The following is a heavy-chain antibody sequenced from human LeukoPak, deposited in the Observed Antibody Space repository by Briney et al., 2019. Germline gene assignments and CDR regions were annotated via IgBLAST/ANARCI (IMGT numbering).Heavy chain of an antibody. Sequence: SQTLSLTCTVSGGPINSGGYYWRWIRQQPGKGLEWLGYIYYSGSTYYNRSLKGRVTISIDTSESQFSLKLSSVTAADTAGYYCASGDFWSGYLYYWGQGILVTVSS. CDR2: IYYSGST. CDR1: GGPINSGGYY. V-gene: IGHV4-31*03. J-gene: IGHJ4*02. D-gene: IGHD3-3*01. CDR3: ASGDFWSGYLYY.